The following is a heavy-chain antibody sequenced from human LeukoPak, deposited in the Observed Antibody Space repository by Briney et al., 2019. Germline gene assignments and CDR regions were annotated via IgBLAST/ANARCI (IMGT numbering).Heavy chain of an antibody. CDR3: ARGYSGYDWGFYYYYGMDV. Sequence: ASVKVSCKASGYTFTSYDINWVRQVTGQGLEWMGWMNPNSGNTGYAQKFQGRVTMTRNTSISTAYMELSSLRSEDTAVYYCARGYSGYDWGFYYYYGMDVWGQGTTVTVSS. CDR1: GYTFTSYD. D-gene: IGHD5-12*01. CDR2: MNPNSGNT. V-gene: IGHV1-8*01. J-gene: IGHJ6*02.